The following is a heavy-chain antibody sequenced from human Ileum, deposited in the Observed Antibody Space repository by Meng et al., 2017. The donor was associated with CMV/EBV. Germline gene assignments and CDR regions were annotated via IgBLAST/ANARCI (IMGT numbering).Heavy chain of an antibody. CDR1: GFRFEDYG. CDR2: VNWKGGST. Sequence: GGSLRLFCAASGFRFEDYGMIWVRQVPGKGLEWLSCVNWKGGSTGYVDSVKGRFTISRDNARNSLYLQMNSLRAEDTALYHCARDAGGGSSSRYFDYWGQGALVTVSS. D-gene: IGHD1-26*01. V-gene: IGHV3-20*01. J-gene: IGHJ4*02. CDR3: ARDAGGGSSSRYFDY.